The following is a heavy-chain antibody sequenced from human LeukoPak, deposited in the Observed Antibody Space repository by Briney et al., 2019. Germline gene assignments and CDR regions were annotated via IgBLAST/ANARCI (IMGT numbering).Heavy chain of an antibody. Sequence: GASLKISCKGSGYSFTSYWIGWVRPMPGKGLEWMGIIYPGDSDTRYSPSFQGQVTISADKSISTAYLQWSSLKASDTAMYYCARRGKGYSYGYLGWWFDPWGQGTLVTVSS. CDR3: ARRGKGYSYGYLGWWFDP. J-gene: IGHJ5*02. V-gene: IGHV5-51*01. CDR1: GYSFTSYW. D-gene: IGHD5-18*01. CDR2: IYPGDSDT.